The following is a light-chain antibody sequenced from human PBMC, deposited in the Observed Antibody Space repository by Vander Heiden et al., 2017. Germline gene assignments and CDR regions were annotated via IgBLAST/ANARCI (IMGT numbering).Light chain of an antibody. V-gene: IGLV1-40*01. CDR2: GVC. Sequence: VLPPPPSLSGAPGQRVTIACTVTMSNTRAAYDVPWYQQLPGTAPKLLIYGVCNRPSGAPDRFAGSKSGTSASLSITGLQAEDEADYFCQSYDSSVNCSVFGAGTKLTVL. J-gene: IGLJ2*01. CDR1: MSNTRAAYD. CDR3: QSYDSSVNCSV.